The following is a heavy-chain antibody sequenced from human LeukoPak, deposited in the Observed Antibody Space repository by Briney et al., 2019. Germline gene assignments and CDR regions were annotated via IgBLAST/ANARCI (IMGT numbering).Heavy chain of an antibody. CDR1: GGSISSSSYY. D-gene: IGHD2-2*01. CDR3: ARPFAGYCSSTSCYDAFDI. CDR2: IYYSGST. J-gene: IGHJ3*02. V-gene: IGHV4-39*01. Sequence: SETLSLTCTVSGGSISSSSYYWGWIRQPPGKGLEWIGSIYYSGSTYYNPSLKSRVTISVDTSKNQFSLKLSSVTAADTAVYYCARPFAGYCSSTSCYDAFDIWGQGTMVTASS.